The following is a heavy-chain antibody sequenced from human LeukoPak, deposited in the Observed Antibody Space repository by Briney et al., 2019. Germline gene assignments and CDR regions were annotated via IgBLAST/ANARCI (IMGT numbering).Heavy chain of an antibody. CDR2: IYHSGST. J-gene: IGHJ5*02. Sequence: PSETLSLTCTVSGYSISSGYYWGWIRQPPGKGLEWIGSIYHSGSTYYNPSLKSRVTISVDTSKNQFSLKLSSVTAADTAVYYCARVDNRFDPWGQGTLVTVSS. CDR1: GYSISSGYY. CDR3: ARVDNRFDP. V-gene: IGHV4-38-2*02.